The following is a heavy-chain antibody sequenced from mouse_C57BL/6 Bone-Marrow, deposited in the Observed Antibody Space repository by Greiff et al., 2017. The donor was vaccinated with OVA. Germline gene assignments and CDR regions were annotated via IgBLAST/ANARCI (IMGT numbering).Heavy chain of an antibody. Sequence: QVQLQQSGAELARPGASVKLSCKASGYTFTSYGISWVKQRPGQGLEWIGEISPRSGNTNYNEKLKSKATLTVDKSSSTAYMELRSLTTEDSAVYYCARRGYYSVNSYRWFAYWGQGTLVTVSA. V-gene: IGHV1-81*01. CDR2: ISPRSGNT. CDR1: GYTFTSYG. D-gene: IGHD1-1*01. J-gene: IGHJ3*01. CDR3: ARRGYYSVNSYRWFAY.